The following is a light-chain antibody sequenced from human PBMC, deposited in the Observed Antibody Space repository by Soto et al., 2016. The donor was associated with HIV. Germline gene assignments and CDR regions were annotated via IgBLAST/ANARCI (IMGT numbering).Light chain of an antibody. J-gene: IGKJ4*01. CDR3: MQGIHLPRT. CDR1: LSLVHSDGNTY. CDR2: KIS. Sequence: DIVLTQSPLSLSVNLGEPASISCRSSLSLVHSDGNTYLSWLQQRPGQPPRLLIYKISNRLSGVPDRFSGSGAGTDFTLKISRVEAEDVGVYYCMQGIHLPRTFGGGTKVEIK. V-gene: IGKV2-24*01.